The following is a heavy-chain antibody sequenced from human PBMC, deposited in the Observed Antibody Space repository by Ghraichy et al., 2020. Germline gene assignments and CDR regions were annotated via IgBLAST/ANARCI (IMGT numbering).Heavy chain of an antibody. V-gene: IGHV3-74*01. CDR1: GFNFSSYW. Sequence: ETLSLTCAASGFNFSSYWMHWVRQVPGKGLVWVSRINSDGSKTYYADSVKGRFTISRDNAKNTLYLQMSSLRAEDTALYYCAGPMTATVTAFRYWGQGSLVTVSS. CDR2: INSDGSKT. D-gene: IGHD4-17*01. CDR3: AGPMTATVTAFRY. J-gene: IGHJ4*02.